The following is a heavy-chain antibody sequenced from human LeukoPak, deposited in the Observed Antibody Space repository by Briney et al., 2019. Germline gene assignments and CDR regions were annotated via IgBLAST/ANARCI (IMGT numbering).Heavy chain of an antibody. CDR1: GFTFSDYG. Sequence: GRSLRLSCVASGFTFSDYGMHWVRQAPGKGLEWVAVIWYDGSNKYYADSVKGRFTISRDNSEHTLYLQMNSLRVEDTALFYCARAGGSRYGYAFDIWGQGTLVTVSS. D-gene: IGHD5-12*01. CDR2: IWYDGSNK. J-gene: IGHJ3*02. CDR3: ARAGGSRYGYAFDI. V-gene: IGHV3-33*01.